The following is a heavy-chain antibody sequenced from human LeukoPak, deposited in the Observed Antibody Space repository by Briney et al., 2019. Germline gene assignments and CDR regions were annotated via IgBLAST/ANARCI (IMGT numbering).Heavy chain of an antibody. CDR3: ARGVEELSLYFFDY. Sequence: SETLSLTCAVHGGYFSSYYWSWIRQPPGKGLEWIGEINQSEDTYYSPSLKSRVTLSVDTPKNQFSLKLSSVTAADTAVYYCARGVEELSLYFFDYWGQGTLVTVSS. J-gene: IGHJ4*02. CDR2: INQSEDT. D-gene: IGHD3-16*02. V-gene: IGHV4-34*01. CDR1: GGYFSSYY.